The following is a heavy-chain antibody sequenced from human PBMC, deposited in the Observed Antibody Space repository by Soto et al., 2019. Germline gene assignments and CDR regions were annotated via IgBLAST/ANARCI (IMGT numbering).Heavy chain of an antibody. V-gene: IGHV1-18*01. Sequence: ASVKVSCKASGYTFTHFYITWVREAPGQELEWMGAISPHNFTTNYAQKFRGRATLTTEKSTNTAYMDLRSLTSDDTAVYYCARDGGGYDILTGYYKAHHFDYWGQGVPVTVSS. D-gene: IGHD3-9*01. CDR1: GYTFTHFY. CDR3: ARDGGGYDILTGYYKAHHFDY. J-gene: IGHJ4*02. CDR2: ISPHNFTT.